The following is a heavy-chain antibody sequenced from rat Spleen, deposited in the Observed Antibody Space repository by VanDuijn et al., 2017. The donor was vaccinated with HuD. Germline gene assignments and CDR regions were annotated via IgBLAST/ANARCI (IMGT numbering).Heavy chain of an antibody. Sequence: EVQLVESGGGLVQPGRSLKLSCTASGLSFSNYDMAWVRQAPGKGLEWVASITNASGRTYYPDSVKGRFTISRDTAQNTLYLQMNSPTSEDTATYYCTRGGYFRHWGQGVMVTVSS. D-gene: IGHD2-5*01. CDR2: ITNASGRT. J-gene: IGHJ2*01. CDR1: GLSFSNYD. V-gene: IGHV5-31*01. CDR3: TRGGYFRH.